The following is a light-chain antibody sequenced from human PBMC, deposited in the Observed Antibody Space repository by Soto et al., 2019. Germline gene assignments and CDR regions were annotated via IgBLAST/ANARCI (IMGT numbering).Light chain of an antibody. CDR2: TNN. Sequence: QSVLTQPPSASGTPGQRVTISCSGSSSNIGVNYVYWYQQLPGTAPKLLIHTNNQRPSGVPDRFSGSKSGTSASLAISGLRSEDEADYHCATWDDSLSGVVFGGGTKVTVL. CDR1: SSNIGVNY. V-gene: IGLV1-47*01. J-gene: IGLJ2*01. CDR3: ATWDDSLSGVV.